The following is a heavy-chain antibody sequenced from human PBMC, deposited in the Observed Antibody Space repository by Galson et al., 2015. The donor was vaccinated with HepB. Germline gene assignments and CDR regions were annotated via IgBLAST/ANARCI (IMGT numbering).Heavy chain of an antibody. V-gene: IGHV3-33*01. CDR3: ARGDGYNSLDY. Sequence: SLRLSCAASGFTFSTFGMHWVRQAPGKGLEWVAIVWYDGSNEYYADSVKGRFTISRDNSNNTMYLQMSCLRAEDTAVYYCARGDGYNSLDYWGQGTLVTVSS. CDR2: VWYDGSNE. D-gene: IGHD5-24*01. CDR1: GFTFSTFG. J-gene: IGHJ4*02.